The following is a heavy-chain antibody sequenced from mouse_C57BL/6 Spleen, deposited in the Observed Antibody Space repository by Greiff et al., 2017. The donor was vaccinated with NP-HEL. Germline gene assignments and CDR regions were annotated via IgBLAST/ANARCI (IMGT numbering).Heavy chain of an antibody. D-gene: IGHD1-1*01. CDR1: GYAFSSSW. CDR2: IYPGDGDT. V-gene: IGHV1-82*01. CDR3: ASLRNYAMDY. J-gene: IGHJ4*01. Sequence: QVQLKESGPELVKPGASVKISCKASGYAFSSSWMNWVKQRPGKGLEWIGRIYPGDGDTNYNGKFKGKATLTADKSSSTAYMQLSSLTSEDSAVYFCASLRNYAMDYWGQGTSVTVSS.